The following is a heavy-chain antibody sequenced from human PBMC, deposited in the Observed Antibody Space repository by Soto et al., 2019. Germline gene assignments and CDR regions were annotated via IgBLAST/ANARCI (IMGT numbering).Heavy chain of an antibody. D-gene: IGHD4-4*01. Sequence: SETLSLTCTVSGGSVSSGSYYWSWIRQPPGKGLEWIGYIYYSGSTNYNPSLKSRVTISVDTSKNQFSLKLSSVTAADTAVYYCARARGYSNFNNWFDPWGQGTRVTVSS. CDR2: IYYSGST. CDR3: ARARGYSNFNNWFDP. V-gene: IGHV4-61*01. J-gene: IGHJ5*02. CDR1: GGSVSSGSYY.